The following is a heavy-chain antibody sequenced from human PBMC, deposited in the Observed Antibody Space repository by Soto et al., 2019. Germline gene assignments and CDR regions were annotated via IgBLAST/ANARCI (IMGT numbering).Heavy chain of an antibody. CDR2: ISGSGGST. CDR3: AKDLGSSGRSFDY. J-gene: IGHJ4*02. V-gene: IGHV3-23*01. Sequence: GGSLRLSCAASGFTFSSYWMSWVRQAPGKGLEWVSAISGSGGSTYYADSMKGRFTISRDNSKNTLYLQMNSLRAEDTAVYYCAKDLGSSGRSFDYWGQGTLVTVSS. D-gene: IGHD3-22*01. CDR1: GFTFSSYW.